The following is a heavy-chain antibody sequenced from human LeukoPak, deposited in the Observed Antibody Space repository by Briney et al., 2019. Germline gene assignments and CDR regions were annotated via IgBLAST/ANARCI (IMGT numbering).Heavy chain of an antibody. CDR2: ISWNSGSI. J-gene: IGHJ4*02. D-gene: IGHD2-2*03. Sequence: GGSLRLSCAASGFTFDDYAMHWVRQAPGKGLEWVSGISWNSGSIGYADSVKGRFTISRDNAKNSLYLQMNSLRAEDTAVYYCARDLDLDYWGQGTLVTVSS. V-gene: IGHV3-9*01. CDR3: ARDLDLDY. CDR1: GFTFDDYA.